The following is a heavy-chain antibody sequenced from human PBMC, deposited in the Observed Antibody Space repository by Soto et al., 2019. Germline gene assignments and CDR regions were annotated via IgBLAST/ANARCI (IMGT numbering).Heavy chain of an antibody. J-gene: IGHJ5*02. CDR2: IIPIFGTA. Sequence: QVQLVQSGAEVKKPGSSVKVSCKASGGTFSSYAISWVRQAPGQGLEWMGGIIPIFGTANYAQKFQGRVTITAGESTSTAYMELSSMRSEDTAVYYCARSHRPYCSGGSCYPNWFDPWGQGTLVTVSS. CDR3: ARSHRPYCSGGSCYPNWFDP. D-gene: IGHD2-15*01. CDR1: GGTFSSYA. V-gene: IGHV1-69*01.